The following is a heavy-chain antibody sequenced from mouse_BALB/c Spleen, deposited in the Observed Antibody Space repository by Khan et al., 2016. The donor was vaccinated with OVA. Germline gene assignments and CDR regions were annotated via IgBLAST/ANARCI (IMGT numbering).Heavy chain of an antibody. CDR2: ISTYSGNT. CDR3: ARPAYDGYYDY. J-gene: IGHJ2*01. CDR1: GYTFTDYA. V-gene: IGHV1S137*01. D-gene: IGHD2-3*01. Sequence: QVQLQQSGPELVRPGVSVKISCKGSGYTFTDYAIYWVKQSHAKSLEWVGLISTYSGNTNYNQKFKVKATMTVDKSSSTAYMELARLTSEDSAIYYGARPAYDGYYDYWGQGTTLTVSS.